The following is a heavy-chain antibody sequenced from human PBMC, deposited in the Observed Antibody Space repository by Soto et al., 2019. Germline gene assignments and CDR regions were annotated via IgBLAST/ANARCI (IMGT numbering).Heavy chain of an antibody. J-gene: IGHJ3*02. D-gene: IGHD2-8*01. Sequence: ASRALYLTCTVSGGFIISNVYYWICIRQHPGKRLWWIGYIYYCGSTCYNPSLKSRVTISVDTSKNQFSLKLSSVTAADTAVYYCARPPPXCTNGVCYTGRGFALDIWGQGTMVTVSS. V-gene: IGHV4-31*03. CDR2: IYYCGST. CDR3: ARPPPXCTNGVCYTGRGFALDI. CDR1: GGFIISNVYY.